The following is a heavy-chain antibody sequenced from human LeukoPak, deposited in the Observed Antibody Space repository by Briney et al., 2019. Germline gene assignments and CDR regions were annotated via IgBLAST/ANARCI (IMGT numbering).Heavy chain of an antibody. J-gene: IGHJ3*02. D-gene: IGHD3-10*01. CDR2: VDPDDGET. Sequence: ASVKVSCKVSGYTLTELSMHWVRQAPGKGLEWMGGVDPDDGETIYAQKFQGRATMTTDTFTSTAYMELRSLRSDDTAVYYCARLNYYGSGMYYDTFDIWGQGTMVTVSS. CDR3: ARLNYYGSGMYYDTFDI. CDR1: GYTLTELS. V-gene: IGHV1-24*01.